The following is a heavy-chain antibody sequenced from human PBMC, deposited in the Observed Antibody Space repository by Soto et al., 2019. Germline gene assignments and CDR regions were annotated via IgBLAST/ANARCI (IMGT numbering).Heavy chain of an antibody. Sequence: EVQLVESGGGLVQPGGSLRLSCAASGFTFSSYSMNWVRQAPGKGLEWVSYISSSSSTIYYADSVKGRFTISRDNATNSLHLQMNSLRAEDTAVYYCAREADYVNWFDPWGQGTLVTVSS. V-gene: IGHV3-48*01. CDR2: ISSSSSTI. CDR3: AREADYVNWFDP. J-gene: IGHJ5*02. D-gene: IGHD4-17*01. CDR1: GFTFSSYS.